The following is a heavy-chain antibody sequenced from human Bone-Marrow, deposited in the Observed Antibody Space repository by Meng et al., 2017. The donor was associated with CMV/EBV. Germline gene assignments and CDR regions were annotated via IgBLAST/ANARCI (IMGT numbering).Heavy chain of an antibody. J-gene: IGHJ5*02. V-gene: IGHV3-53*01. CDR3: AREADGSGYNWFDP. CDR1: GFTVSSNY. D-gene: IGHD3-10*01. CDR2: IYSGGST. Sequence: GESLKISCAASGFTVSSNYMSWVRQAPGKGLEWVSVIYSGGSTYYADSVKGRFTISRDNSKNTLYLQMNSLRAEDTAVYYCAREADGSGYNWFDPWGQGTLVTSPQ.